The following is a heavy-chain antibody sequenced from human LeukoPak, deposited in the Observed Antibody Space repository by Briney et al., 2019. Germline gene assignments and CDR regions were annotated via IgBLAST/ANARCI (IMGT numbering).Heavy chain of an antibody. J-gene: IGHJ4*02. Sequence: SGGSLRLSCAASGFTFSSYAMSWVRQAPGKGLEWVSAISGSGGSTDYADSVKGRFTISRDNSRDTLYLQMNSLRAEDTAVYYCAKGYYDCVWGSYYFDYWGQGTLVTVSS. V-gene: IGHV3-23*01. CDR2: ISGSGGST. CDR3: AKGYYDCVWGSYYFDY. D-gene: IGHD3-16*01. CDR1: GFTFSSYA.